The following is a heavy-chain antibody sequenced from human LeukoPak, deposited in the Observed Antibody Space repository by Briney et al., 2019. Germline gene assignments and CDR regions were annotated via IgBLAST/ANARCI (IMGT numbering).Heavy chain of an antibody. V-gene: IGHV3-20*04. CDR1: GFTFDDYG. J-gene: IGHJ4*02. Sequence: GGSLRLSCAASGFTFDDYGMSWVRQAPGKGLEWVAGINWNGGSTGYADSVKGRFTISRDNAKNSLYLQMNSLRAEDTALYYCARGEPSSWLRLSTPFDYWGQGTLVTVSS. D-gene: IGHD5-12*01. CDR3: ARGEPSSWLRLSTPFDY. CDR2: INWNGGST.